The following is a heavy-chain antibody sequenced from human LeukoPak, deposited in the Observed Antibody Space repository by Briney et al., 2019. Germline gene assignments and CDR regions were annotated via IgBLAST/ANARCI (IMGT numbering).Heavy chain of an antibody. V-gene: IGHV3-21*01. J-gene: IGHJ5*02. CDR3: AKDSLYGDMGYNWFDP. Sequence: PGGSLRLSCAASGFTFSSYAMHWVRQAPGKGLEWVSSISSSRNYIYYADSVKGRFTISRDNSKNTLYLQMNSLRAEDTAVYYCAKDSLYGDMGYNWFDPWGQGTLVTVSS. D-gene: IGHD4-17*01. CDR1: GFTFSSYA. CDR2: ISSSRNYI.